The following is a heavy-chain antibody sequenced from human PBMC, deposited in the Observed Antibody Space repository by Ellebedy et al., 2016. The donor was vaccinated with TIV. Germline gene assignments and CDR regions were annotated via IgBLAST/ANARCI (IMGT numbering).Heavy chain of an antibody. D-gene: IGHD6-19*01. J-gene: IGHJ4*02. V-gene: IGHV4-4*02. Sequence: MPSETLSLTCAVPGGSISSDNWWCWVRQSPGKGLEWIGEIHRSWGTNYNPSLKSRVTLLLDKSSDQFSLELSSVTAADTAVYYCARDGSGWKDIDYWGQGALVTVSS. CDR3: ARDGSGWKDIDY. CDR1: GGSISSDNW. CDR2: IHRSWGT.